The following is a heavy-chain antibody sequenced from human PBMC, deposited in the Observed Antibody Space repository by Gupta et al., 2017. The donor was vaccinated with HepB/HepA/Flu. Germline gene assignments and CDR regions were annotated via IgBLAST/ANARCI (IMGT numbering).Heavy chain of an antibody. CDR3: AKDSLARGYCSGGACYSNGFDI. V-gene: IGHV3-30*18. Sequence: QVQLVESGGGVVQPGRSLRLSCAASGFTFSSYGMHWVRQAPGKGLEWVAVTSYDGSNKFYTDSVKGRFTISRDDSKNTLFLQMSTLRAEDTAVYYCAKDSLARGYCSGGACYSNGFDIWGQGTMVTVSS. CDR2: TSYDGSNK. D-gene: IGHD2-15*01. J-gene: IGHJ3*02. CDR1: GFTFSSYG.